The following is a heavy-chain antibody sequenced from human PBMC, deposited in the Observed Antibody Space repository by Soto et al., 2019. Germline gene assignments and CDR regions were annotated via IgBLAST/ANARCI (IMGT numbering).Heavy chain of an antibody. CDR2: ITPNSGDT. Sequence: QVRLVQSGAEVKKVGASVKVSCKTSGYIFTGYFIHWVRQTPGQGLQWMGRITPNSGDTNYGQTFQGRVTHTTDPSTSTAYMVLSGLRSDDTALYYCVRWGYGSNSLEFWGQGTLVTVSS. D-gene: IGHD4-17*01. V-gene: IGHV1-2*06. CDR3: VRWGYGSNSLEF. J-gene: IGHJ4*03. CDR1: GYIFTGYF.